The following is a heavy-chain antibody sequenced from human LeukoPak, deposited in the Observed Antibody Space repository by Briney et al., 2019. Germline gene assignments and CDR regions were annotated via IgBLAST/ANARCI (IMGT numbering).Heavy chain of an antibody. CDR3: ARFYDSSGYADY. D-gene: IGHD3-22*01. J-gene: IGHJ4*02. CDR2: INHSGST. V-gene: IGHV4-34*01. CDR1: GFTFSSYA. Sequence: GSLRLSCAASGFTFSSYAMHWIRQPPGKGLEWIGEINHSGSTNYNPSLKSRVTISVDTSKNQFSLKLSSVTAADTAVYYCARFYDSSGYADYWGQGTLVTVSS.